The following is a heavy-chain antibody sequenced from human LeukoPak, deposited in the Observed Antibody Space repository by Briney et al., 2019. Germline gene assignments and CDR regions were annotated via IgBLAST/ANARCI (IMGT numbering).Heavy chain of an antibody. V-gene: IGHV4-59*01. D-gene: IGHD4-17*01. CDR2: IYYSGST. Sequence: PSETLSLTCAVYGGSFSGYYWSWIRQPPGKGLEWIGYIYYSGSTNYNPSLKSRVTISVDTSKNQFSLKLSSVTAADTAVYYCARNTYGDYDGYYYYYMDVWGKGTTVTVSS. J-gene: IGHJ6*03. CDR3: ARNTYGDYDGYYYYYMDV. CDR1: GGSFSGYY.